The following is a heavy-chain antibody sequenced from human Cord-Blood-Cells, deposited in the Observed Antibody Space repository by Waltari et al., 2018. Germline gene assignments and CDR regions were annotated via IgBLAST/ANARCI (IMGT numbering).Heavy chain of an antibody. D-gene: IGHD6-6*01. CDR3: ARGYSSSSIFIDY. Sequence: QVQLVQSGAAVKKPGASVKVSCKASGYPLPSYPLLWQRQAPGQRLEWMGWINAGNGNTKYSQKFQGRVTITRDTSASTAYMELSSLRSEDTAVYYCARGYSSSSIFIDYWGQGTLVTVSS. V-gene: IGHV1-3*01. CDR2: INAGNGNT. CDR1: GYPLPSYP. J-gene: IGHJ4*02.